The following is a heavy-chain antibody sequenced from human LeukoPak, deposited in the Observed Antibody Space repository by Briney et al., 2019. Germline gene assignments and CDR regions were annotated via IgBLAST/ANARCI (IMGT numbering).Heavy chain of an antibody. J-gene: IGHJ4*02. CDR3: ASTRGRGYIVVVPAALESPFDY. V-gene: IGHV1-24*01. D-gene: IGHD2-2*01. Sequence: ASVKVSCKVSGYTLTELSMHWVRQAPGKGLEWMGGFDPEDGETIYAQKFQGRVTMTEDTSTDTAYMELSSLRSEDTAVYYCASTRGRGYIVVVPAALESPFDYWGQGTLVTVSS. CDR1: GYTLTELS. CDR2: FDPEDGET.